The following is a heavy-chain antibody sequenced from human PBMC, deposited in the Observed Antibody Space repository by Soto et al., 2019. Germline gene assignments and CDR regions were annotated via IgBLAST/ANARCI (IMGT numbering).Heavy chain of an antibody. CDR2: INSDGSST. D-gene: IGHD3-22*01. CDR3: ARTMIEAPATDGMDV. V-gene: IGHV3-74*01. J-gene: IGHJ6*02. Sequence: GGSLRLSCAASGFTFSSYWMHWVRQAPGKGLVWVPRINSDGSSTSYADSVKGRFTISRDNAKNTLYLQMNSLRAEDTAVYYCARTMIEAPATDGMDVWGQGTTVTVSS. CDR1: GFTFSSYW.